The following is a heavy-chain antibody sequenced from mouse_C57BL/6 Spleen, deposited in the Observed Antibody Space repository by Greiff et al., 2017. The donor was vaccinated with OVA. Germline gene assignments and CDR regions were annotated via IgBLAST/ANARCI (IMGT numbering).Heavy chain of an antibody. Sequence: DVQLVESGGGLVKPGGSLKLSCAASGFTFSEYGMHWVRQAPEKGLEWVAYISSGSSTIYYADTGKGRFTISRDNAKNTLFLQMTSLRSEDTAMYYCARPFAYWGQGTLVTVSA. CDR1: GFTFSEYG. CDR3: ARPFAY. CDR2: ISSGSSTI. J-gene: IGHJ3*01. V-gene: IGHV5-17*01.